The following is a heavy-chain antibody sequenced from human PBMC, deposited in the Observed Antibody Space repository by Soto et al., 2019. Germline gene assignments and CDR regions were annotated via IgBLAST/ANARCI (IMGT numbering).Heavy chain of an antibody. Sequence: QVQLQESGPGLVKPSETLSLTCTVSGGSISSYYWSWIRQPPGKGLEWIGYIYYSGSTNYNPSLKSRVTTSVDTSKNQFSLKLSSVTAAGTAVYYCARAAGYYDYVWGSYRPTNWFDPWGQGTLVTVSS. CDR2: IYYSGST. D-gene: IGHD3-16*02. J-gene: IGHJ5*02. CDR1: GGSISSYY. V-gene: IGHV4-59*01. CDR3: ARAAGYYDYVWGSYRPTNWFDP.